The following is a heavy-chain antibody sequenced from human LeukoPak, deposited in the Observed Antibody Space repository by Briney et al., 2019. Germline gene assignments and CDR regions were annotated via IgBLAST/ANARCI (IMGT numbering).Heavy chain of an antibody. CDR3: AKPTANYGDYYTG. J-gene: IGHJ4*02. V-gene: IGHV3-23*01. Sequence: GGSLRLSCAASGFTFSSYGMSWVRQAPGKGLEWVSAISGSGGSTYYADSVKGRFTISRDNSKNTLYLQMNSLRAEDTAVYYCAKPTANYGDYYTGWGQGTLVTVSS. D-gene: IGHD4-17*01. CDR2: ISGSGGST. CDR1: GFTFSSYG.